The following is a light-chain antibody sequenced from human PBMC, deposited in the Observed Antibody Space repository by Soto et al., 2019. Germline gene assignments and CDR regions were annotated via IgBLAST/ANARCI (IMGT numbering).Light chain of an antibody. CDR3: SSYTSSSTWV. CDR2: EVS. J-gene: IGLJ3*02. V-gene: IGLV2-14*01. CDR1: SSDVGSYNY. Sequence: QSVLTQPASVSGSPGQSITISCTGTSSDVGSYNYVSWYQQHPGKAPKLLIYEVSNRPSGASNRFSGSKSGNTASLTISGLQAEDEADYYCSSYTSSSTWVFGGGTKLTVL.